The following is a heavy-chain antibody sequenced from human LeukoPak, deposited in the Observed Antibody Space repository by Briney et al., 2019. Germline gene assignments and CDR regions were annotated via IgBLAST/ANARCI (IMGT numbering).Heavy chain of an antibody. CDR1: GFTVSNNY. D-gene: IGHD4-17*01. V-gene: IGHV3-53*01. CDR2: IYSGGST. CDR3: ARDGPDNYGSMDV. Sequence: PGGSLRLSCAASGFTVSNNYMSWVRQAPGKGLEWVSVIYSGGSTYYADSVKGRFTISRDNSKNTLYLQMNSLRAEDTAVYYCARDGPDNYGSMDVWGQGTTATVSS. J-gene: IGHJ6*02.